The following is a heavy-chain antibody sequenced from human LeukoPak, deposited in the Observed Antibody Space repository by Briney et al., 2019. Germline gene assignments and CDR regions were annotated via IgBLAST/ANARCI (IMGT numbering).Heavy chain of an antibody. CDR3: AKASRGLLWFGEYPSPPPNWFDP. Sequence: GGSLRLSCAASGFTFSSYAMSWVRQAPGKGLEWVSAISGRCGSTYYADSVKGRFTISSDNSKHTLYLQMNSLRAEDTAVYYCAKASRGLLWFGEYPSPPPNWFDPWGQGTLVTVSS. CDR2: ISGRCGST. D-gene: IGHD3-10*01. CDR1: GFTFSSYA. V-gene: IGHV3-23*01. J-gene: IGHJ5*02.